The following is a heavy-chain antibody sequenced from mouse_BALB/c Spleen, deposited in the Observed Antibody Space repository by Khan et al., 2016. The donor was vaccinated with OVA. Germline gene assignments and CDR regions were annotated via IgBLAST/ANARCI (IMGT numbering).Heavy chain of an antibody. CDR3: AWFFGNYGWYFDV. CDR1: GFSLTNYG. V-gene: IGHV2-9*02. D-gene: IGHD2-1*01. Sequence: QVQLQQSGPAMVAPSQSLSITCTVSGFSLTNYGVHWVRQPPGKGLEWLGLIWAGGRTNYNSALMSRLSISKDNSKSQVFLKMNSLQADDTAIYYCAWFFGNYGWYFDVWGAGTTVTVSS. CDR2: IWAGGRT. J-gene: IGHJ1*01.